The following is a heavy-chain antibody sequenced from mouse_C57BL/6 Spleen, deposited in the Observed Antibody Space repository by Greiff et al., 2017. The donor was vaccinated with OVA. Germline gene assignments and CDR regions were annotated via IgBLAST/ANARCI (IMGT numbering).Heavy chain of an antibody. CDR1: GYTFTDYE. V-gene: IGHV1-52*01. CDR2: FDPSDSET. CDR3: ARGGYDYDPAWFAY. Sequence: QVQLQQSGAELVRPGASVTLSCKASGYTFTDYEMHWVKPRPIQGLEWIGNFDPSDSETHYNQKFKDKATVTVDKSSSTAYMQLSSLTSEDSAVYYCARGGYDYDPAWFAYWGQGTLVTVSA. J-gene: IGHJ3*01. D-gene: IGHD2-4*01.